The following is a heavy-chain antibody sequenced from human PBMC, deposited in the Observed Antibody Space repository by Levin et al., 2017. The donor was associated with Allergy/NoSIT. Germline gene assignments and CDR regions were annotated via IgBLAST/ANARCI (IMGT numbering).Heavy chain of an antibody. V-gene: IGHV3-23*01. CDR2: ISGSGGST. D-gene: IGHD4-11*01. CDR1: GFTFSSYA. CDR3: AKAFTSSVTTKYYFDY. J-gene: IGHJ4*02. Sequence: GGSLRLSCAASGFTFSSYAMSWVRQAPGKGLEWVSGISGSGGSTYYADSVKGRFTISRDNSKNTLYLQMNSLRAEDTAVYYCAKAFTSSVTTKYYFDYWGQGTLVTVSS.